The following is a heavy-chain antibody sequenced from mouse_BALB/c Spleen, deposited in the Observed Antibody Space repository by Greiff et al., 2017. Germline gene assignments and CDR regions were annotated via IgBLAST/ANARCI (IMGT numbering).Heavy chain of an antibody. Sequence: EVQLVESGGGLVQPKGSLKLSCAASGFTFNTYAMNWVRQAPGKGLEWVARIRSKSNNYATYYADSVKDRFTISRDDSQSMLYLQMNNLKTEDTAMYYCVRHEGGYYLLYAMDYWGQGTSVTVSS. J-gene: IGHJ4*01. CDR2: IRSKSNNYAT. D-gene: IGHD2-3*01. V-gene: IGHV10-1*02. CDR3: VRHEGGYYLLYAMDY. CDR1: GFTFNTYA.